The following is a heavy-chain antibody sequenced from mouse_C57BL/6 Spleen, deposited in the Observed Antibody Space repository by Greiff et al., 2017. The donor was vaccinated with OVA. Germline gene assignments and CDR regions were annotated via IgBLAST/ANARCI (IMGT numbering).Heavy chain of an antibody. V-gene: IGHV3-6*01. CDR1: GYSITSGYY. J-gene: IGHJ4*01. CDR3: ARWLPNYAMDY. CDR2: ISYDGSN. D-gene: IGHD2-2*01. Sequence: EVQVVESGPGLVKPSQSLSLTCSVTGYSITSGYYWNWIRQFPGNKLEWMGYISYDGSNNYNPSLKNRISITRDTSKNQFFLKLNSVTTEDTATYYCARWLPNYAMDYWGQGTSVTVSS.